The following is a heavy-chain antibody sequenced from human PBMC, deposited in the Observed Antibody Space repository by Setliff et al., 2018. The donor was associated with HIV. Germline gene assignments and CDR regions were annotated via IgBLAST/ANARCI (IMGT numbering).Heavy chain of an antibody. CDR3: ARGDFDF. CDR1: GYTFTSYA. D-gene: IGHD2-21*01. V-gene: IGHV1-3*01. CDR2: SNAGNGDT. Sequence: ASVKVSCKASGYTFTSYAMHWVRQAPGQRLEWMGWSNAGNGDTGYSPKFQGRVTFTRDSSASIVYMEMSSLRSEDTAMFYCARGDFDFWGQGTLVTVSS. J-gene: IGHJ4*02.